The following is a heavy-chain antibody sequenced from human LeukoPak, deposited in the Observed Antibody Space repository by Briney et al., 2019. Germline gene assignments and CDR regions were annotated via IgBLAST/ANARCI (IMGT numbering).Heavy chain of an antibody. CDR1: GGTFSSYA. Sequence: GASLKVSCKASGGTFSSYAISWVRQAPGQGLEWMGRFIPIFGTANYALKFQGRVTITADESTSTAYMELSSLRSEDTAVYYCARGTELYYYDSSGQRDAFDIWGQGTMVTVSS. J-gene: IGHJ3*02. CDR2: FIPIFGTA. CDR3: ARGTELYYYDSSGQRDAFDI. V-gene: IGHV1-69*13. D-gene: IGHD3-22*01.